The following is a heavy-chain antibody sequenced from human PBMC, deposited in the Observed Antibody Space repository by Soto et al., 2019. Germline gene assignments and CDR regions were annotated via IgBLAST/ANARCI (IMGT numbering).Heavy chain of an antibody. V-gene: IGHV3-23*01. J-gene: IGHJ6*03. D-gene: IGHD3-10*01. CDR3: AKRMVRVGQYYYMDV. CDR2: IGTGGTT. CDR1: XXXXXSYA. Sequence: EVQLLESGGGLVQPGGSLRXXCAXXXXXXXSYAMNWVRQASGKGLEWVSGIGTGGTTYYADSVKGRFTISRDSSKNTLYLQINSLRAEDTAVYYCAKRMVRVGQYYYMDVWGKGTTVTVSS.